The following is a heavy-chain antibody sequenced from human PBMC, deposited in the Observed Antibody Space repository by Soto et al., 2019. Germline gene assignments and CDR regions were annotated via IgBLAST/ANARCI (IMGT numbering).Heavy chain of an antibody. CDR1: GFTFSSYA. J-gene: IGHJ1*01. D-gene: IGHD4-17*01. Sequence: GGSMRLACAASGFTFSSYAMRWVSQAPGKGLEWVAVISYDGSNKYYADSGKGRFTISRDNSKNTLYLQMNSLRAEGTAFYYCARDPYCYYAEYFQHWGQGTPVTVSS. CDR3: ARDPYCYYAEYFQH. CDR2: ISYDGSNK. V-gene: IGHV3-30-3*02.